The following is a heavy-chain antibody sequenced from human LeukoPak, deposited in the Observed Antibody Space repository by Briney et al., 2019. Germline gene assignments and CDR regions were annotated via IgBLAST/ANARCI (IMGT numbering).Heavy chain of an antibody. CDR1: GDSISTYS. Sequence: HSETLSHSCTVSGDSISTYSWSWIRQPPGKGLEWVGYVSYSGSANYNPSLKSRVTMSVDTSKNQFSLKMSSVTAADTAVYYCAGRYCTSTTCYVEAVVGYEFGGQGTLVTVSS. J-gene: IGHJ4*02. CDR3: AGRYCTSTTCYVEAVVGYEF. D-gene: IGHD2-2*01. V-gene: IGHV4-59*01. CDR2: VSYSGSA.